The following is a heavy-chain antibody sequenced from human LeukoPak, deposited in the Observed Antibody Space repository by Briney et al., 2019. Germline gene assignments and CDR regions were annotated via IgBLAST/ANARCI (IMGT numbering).Heavy chain of an antibody. V-gene: IGHV3-20*04. Sequence: GGSLRLACAASGFTFDDYGMSWVRQAPGKGLEWVSGINWNGGSTGYADSVKGRFTISRDNAKNSLYLQMNSLRAEDTALYYCARGSYYYDSSGYDSWGQGTLVTVSS. J-gene: IGHJ4*02. CDR2: INWNGGST. D-gene: IGHD3-22*01. CDR3: ARGSYYYDSSGYDS. CDR1: GFTFDDYG.